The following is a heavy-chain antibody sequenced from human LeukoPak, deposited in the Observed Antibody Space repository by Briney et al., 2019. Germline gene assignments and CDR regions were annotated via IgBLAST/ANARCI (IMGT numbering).Heavy chain of an antibody. D-gene: IGHD2-21*01. J-gene: IGHJ4*02. CDR1: GFSFSLSG. Sequence: GGSVRLSCVASGFSFSLSGMHWVRQAPGKGLEWVAFIYNDGINKYYADSVKGRFTITRDNSKNTLYLQMDSLRAEDTAVYYCASRVITSFDYWGQGTLVTVSS. CDR3: ASRVITSFDY. CDR2: IYNDGINK. V-gene: IGHV3-30*02.